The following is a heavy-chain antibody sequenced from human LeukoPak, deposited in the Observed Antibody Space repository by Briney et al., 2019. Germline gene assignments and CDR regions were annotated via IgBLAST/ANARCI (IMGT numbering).Heavy chain of an antibody. CDR3: ARVVVGATAPEWSSPLDY. CDR2: ISYDGSNK. D-gene: IGHD1-26*01. Sequence: GGSLRLSCAASGFTFSSYAMSRVRQAPGKGLEWVAVISYDGSNKYYADSVKGRFTISRDNSKNTLYLQMNSLRAEDTAVYYCARVVVGATAPEWSSPLDYWGQGTLVTVSS. V-gene: IGHV3-30*04. CDR1: GFTFSSYA. J-gene: IGHJ4*02.